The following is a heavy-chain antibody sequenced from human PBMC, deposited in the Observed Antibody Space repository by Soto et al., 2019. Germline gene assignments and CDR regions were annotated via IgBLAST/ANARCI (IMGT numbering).Heavy chain of an antibody. V-gene: IGHV5-51*01. CDR1: GYNFRDAW. CDR2: IYPADSRT. CDR3: PRQKGF. Sequence: EVRLVQSGPEVKKPGESLKISCRASGYNFRDAWIGWVRQMPGKGLEWMAIIYPADSRTRYNPSFRGQVTISADDSTNTTFLQWSSLKASDSGFYFCPRQKGFWGQGTLLSVSS. D-gene: IGHD3-3*01. J-gene: IGHJ4*02.